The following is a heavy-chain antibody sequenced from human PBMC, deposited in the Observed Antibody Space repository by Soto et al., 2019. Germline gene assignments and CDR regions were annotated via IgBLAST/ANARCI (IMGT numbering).Heavy chain of an antibody. CDR3: ARRSMILGGYYFDY. Sequence: QVQLQESGPGLVKPSETLSLTCTVSGGSISSYYWSWIRQPPGKGLEWIGYIYYSGSTNYNPSLKSRVPKSVDTSKNQFSLKLSSVTAADTAVYYCARRSMILGGYYFDYWGQGTLVTVSS. D-gene: IGHD3-16*01. V-gene: IGHV4-59*08. CDR1: GGSISSYY. J-gene: IGHJ4*02. CDR2: IYYSGST.